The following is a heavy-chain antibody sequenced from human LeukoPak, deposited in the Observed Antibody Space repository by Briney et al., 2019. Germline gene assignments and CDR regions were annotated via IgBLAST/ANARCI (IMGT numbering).Heavy chain of an antibody. V-gene: IGHV3-53*01. CDR3: AKISVGAKYYFDY. CDR1: GFTVSSNY. D-gene: IGHD1-26*01. CDR2: IYSGGST. Sequence: GGSLRLSCAASGFTVSSNYMSWVRQAPGKGLEWVSVIYSGGSTYYADSVKGRFTISRDNSKNTLYLQMNSLRAEDTAVYYCAKISVGAKYYFDYWGQGTLVTVSS. J-gene: IGHJ4*02.